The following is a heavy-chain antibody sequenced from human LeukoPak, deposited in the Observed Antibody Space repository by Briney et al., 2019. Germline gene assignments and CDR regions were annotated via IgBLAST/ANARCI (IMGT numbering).Heavy chain of an antibody. CDR3: VKDGSGSYYTYYFDY. CDR1: GFTFSRYA. J-gene: IGHJ4*02. CDR2: ISSNGGST. V-gene: IGHV3-64D*06. D-gene: IGHD3-10*01. Sequence: GGSLRLSCSASGFTFSRYAMHWVRQAPGKGLEYVSAISSNGGSTYYADSVKGRFTISRDNSKNTLYLQMSSLGTEDTAVYYCVKDGSGSYYTYYFDYRGQGTLVTVSS.